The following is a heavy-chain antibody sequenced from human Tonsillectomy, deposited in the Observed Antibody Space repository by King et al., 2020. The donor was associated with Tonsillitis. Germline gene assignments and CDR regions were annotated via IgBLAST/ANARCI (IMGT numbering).Heavy chain of an antibody. V-gene: IGHV3-23*04. CDR1: GFTFSTYA. Sequence: VQLVESGGGLVQPGGSLRLSCEASGFTFSTYAMSWVRQAPGKGPEWVSAISGRATRSFYADFVKGRVTISRADSKTTVSLQMRSLRAEENAVYYCAKESPYSGNYRFYYFDYWGQGTLVTVSS. CDR3: AKESPYSGNYRFYYFDY. D-gene: IGHD1-26*01. J-gene: IGHJ4*02. CDR2: ISGRATRS.